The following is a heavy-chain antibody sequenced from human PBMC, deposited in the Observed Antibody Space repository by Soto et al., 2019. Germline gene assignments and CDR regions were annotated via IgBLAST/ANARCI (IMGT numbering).Heavy chain of an antibody. Sequence: QVQLQESGPGLVKPSETLSLTCTVSGGSISSYYWSWIRQPPGKGLEWIGYIYYSGSTNYNPSLKSRVTISVDTSTNQFSLKLSSVTAADTAVYYCARPAYYYDSSGYYYVGAFDIWGQGTMVTVSS. CDR1: GGSISSYY. D-gene: IGHD3-22*01. CDR3: ARPAYYYDSSGYYYVGAFDI. J-gene: IGHJ3*02. V-gene: IGHV4-59*01. CDR2: IYYSGST.